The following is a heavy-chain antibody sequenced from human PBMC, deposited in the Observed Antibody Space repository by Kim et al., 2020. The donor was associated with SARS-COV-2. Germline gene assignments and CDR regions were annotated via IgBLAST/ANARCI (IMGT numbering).Heavy chain of an antibody. CDR1: GGSISTYY. V-gene: IGHV4-59*08. CDR2: IYYSGST. CDR3: ARQGSGGRSFDY. D-gene: IGHD1-26*01. Sequence: SETLSLTCTVSGGSISTYYWSWIRQPPGKGLEWIGHIYYSGSTNYSPSLKSRVTISLDTSKNQFSLKLSSVTAAETAVYYCARQGSGGRSFDYWGQGTLVTVSS. J-gene: IGHJ4*02.